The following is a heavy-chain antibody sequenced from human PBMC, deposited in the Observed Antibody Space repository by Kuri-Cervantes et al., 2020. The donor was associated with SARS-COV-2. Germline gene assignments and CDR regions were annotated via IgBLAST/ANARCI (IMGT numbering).Heavy chain of an antibody. Sequence: EGSLRLSCAASGFTFRSCWMSWVRQAPGKGLEWVAAIKPEGGEKHYVDSVRGRFTISRDDAKNSLYLQMNSLRAEDTAVYYCASLDHGLGSYYHTFPHDYWGLGTQVTVSS. CDR3: ASLDHGLGSYYHTFPHDY. CDR1: GFTFRSCW. V-gene: IGHV3-7*01. CDR2: IKPEGGEK. J-gene: IGHJ4*02. D-gene: IGHD3-10*01.